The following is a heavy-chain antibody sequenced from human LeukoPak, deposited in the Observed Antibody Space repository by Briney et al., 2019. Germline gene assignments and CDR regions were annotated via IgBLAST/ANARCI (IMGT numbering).Heavy chain of an antibody. J-gene: IGHJ4*02. D-gene: IGHD2-2*01. CDR2: INHSGST. Sequence: SETLSLTCAVYGGSFSGYYWSWIRQPPGKGLEWIGEINHSGSTNYNPSLKSRVTISVDTSKNQFSLKLSSVTAADTAVYYCARGGVPAGNSRRYYFDYWGQGTLVTVSS. CDR1: GGSFSGYY. CDR3: ARGGVPAGNSRRYYFDY. V-gene: IGHV4-34*01.